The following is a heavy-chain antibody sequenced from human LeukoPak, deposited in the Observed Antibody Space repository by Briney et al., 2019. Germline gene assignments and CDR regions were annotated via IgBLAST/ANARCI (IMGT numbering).Heavy chain of an antibody. CDR3: ARNRIAVAGTPFYMDV. D-gene: IGHD6-19*01. CDR1: GYSISSGYY. CDR2: IYYSGST. Sequence: SETLSLTCTVSGYSISSGYYWSWIRQPPGKGLEWIGYIYYSGSTDYNPSLKSRVTMSVDTSKNQFSLKLSSVTAADTAVYYCARNRIAVAGTPFYMDVWGKGTTVTVSS. V-gene: IGHV4-61*01. J-gene: IGHJ6*03.